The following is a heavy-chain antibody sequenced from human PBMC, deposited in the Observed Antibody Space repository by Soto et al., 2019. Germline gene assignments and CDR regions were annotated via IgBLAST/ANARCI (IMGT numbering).Heavy chain of an antibody. D-gene: IGHD3-10*01. V-gene: IGHV1-3*01. CDR3: GRGSGLTWFDP. Sequence: QVQLVQSGAEVKKPGASVKVSCKASGYTFTNYAMHWVRQAPGQRLEWMGWINAGNGNTKYSQKFQGRVTITRDTSASTAYMELSSLRSEDTAVYYFGRGSGLTWFDPWGQGTLVTVSS. CDR1: GYTFTNYA. J-gene: IGHJ5*02. CDR2: INAGNGNT.